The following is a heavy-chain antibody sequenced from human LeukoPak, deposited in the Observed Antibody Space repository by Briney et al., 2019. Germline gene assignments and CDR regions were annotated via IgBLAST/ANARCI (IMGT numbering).Heavy chain of an antibody. J-gene: IGHJ4*02. Sequence: SETLSLTCTVSGGSISSYYWSWIRQPPGKGLEWIGYIFYSGSTNYNPSLKSRVTISLDTSKNQISLKLSSVTAADTAVYYCARHTTVVPPHYFDYWGQGTLVTVSS. CDR3: ARHTTVVPPHYFDY. D-gene: IGHD4-23*01. CDR1: GGSISSYY. V-gene: IGHV4-59*08. CDR2: IFYSGST.